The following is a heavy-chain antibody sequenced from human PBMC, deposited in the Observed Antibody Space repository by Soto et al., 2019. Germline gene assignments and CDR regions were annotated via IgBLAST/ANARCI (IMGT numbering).Heavy chain of an antibody. J-gene: IGHJ6*03. Sequence: GGSLRLSCAASGFTFSSYCMHWVRQAPGKGLEWVAVISYDGSNKYYADSVKGRFTISRDNSKNTLYPQMNSLRAEDTAVYYCAKELRFLERLPNLDYMDVWGKGTTVTVSS. V-gene: IGHV3-30*18. D-gene: IGHD3-3*01. CDR3: AKELRFLERLPNLDYMDV. CDR1: GFTFSSYC. CDR2: ISYDGSNK.